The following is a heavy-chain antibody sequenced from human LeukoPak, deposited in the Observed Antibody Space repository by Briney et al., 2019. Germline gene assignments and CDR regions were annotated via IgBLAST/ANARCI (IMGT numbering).Heavy chain of an antibody. Sequence: SETLSLTCTVSGGSISSGGYYWSWIRQHPGKGLEWIGYIHYSGSTYYNPSLKSRVTISVDTSKNQFSLKLSSVTAADPAVYYCARAKSNQPLLYDYWGQGTLVTVSS. J-gene: IGHJ4*02. CDR1: GGSISSGGYY. D-gene: IGHD2-2*02. CDR3: ARAKSNQPLLYDY. CDR2: IHYSGST. V-gene: IGHV4-31*03.